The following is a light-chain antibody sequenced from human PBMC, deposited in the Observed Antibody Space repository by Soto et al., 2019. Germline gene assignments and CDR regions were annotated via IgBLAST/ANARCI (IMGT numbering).Light chain of an antibody. CDR3: QQYSNWSPIT. Sequence: EIVLTQSPGTLSLSPGERATLSCGATQIASRNVVAYQQKPGQAPSRLIYGAATTATGVPARFSGSGCGANVTPTIINLHSEEFAVNYCQQYSNWSPITFGQGTRLEI. J-gene: IGKJ5*01. CDR1: QIASRN. CDR2: GAA. V-gene: IGKV3-15*01.